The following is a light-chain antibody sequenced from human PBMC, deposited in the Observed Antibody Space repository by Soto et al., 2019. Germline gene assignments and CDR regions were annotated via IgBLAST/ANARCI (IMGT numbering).Light chain of an antibody. J-gene: IGKJ1*01. CDR1: QSVSSSY. V-gene: IGKV3-20*01. CDR3: QQYGSSSWT. CDR2: GTS. Sequence: IVLTQSPGTLSLSPGERATLSCRASQSVSSSYLAWYQQKPGQAPRLLIYGTSSRATAIPDRFSGSGSGTDFTLTFSRLEPEDFAVYYCQQYGSSSWTFGQGTKVDIK.